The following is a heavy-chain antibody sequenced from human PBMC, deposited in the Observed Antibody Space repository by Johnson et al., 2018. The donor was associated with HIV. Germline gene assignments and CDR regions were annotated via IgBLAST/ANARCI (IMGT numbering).Heavy chain of an antibody. J-gene: IGHJ3*02. V-gene: IGHV3-7*01. D-gene: IGHD6-19*01. CDR1: GFTFNSYW. CDR3: ARERGYSSVLWKLSEDAFDI. CDR2: IKQDGTEK. Sequence: MLLVESGGGLVQPGGSLRLSCVVSGFTFNSYWMSWVRQAPGKGLEWVANIKQDGTEKYYVDSMKGRFTISRDNAKNSLYLQINSLRAEDTAVYYCARERGYSSVLWKLSEDAFDIWGQGTMVTVSS.